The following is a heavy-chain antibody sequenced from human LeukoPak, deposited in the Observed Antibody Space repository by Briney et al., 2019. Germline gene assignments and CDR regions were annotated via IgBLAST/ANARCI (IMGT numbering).Heavy chain of an antibody. D-gene: IGHD4-17*01. J-gene: IGHJ6*03. CDR3: ARDHYGDSEKVDYYYMDV. Sequence: SETLSLTCAVYGGSFSGYYWSWIRQPPGKGLEWIGEINHSGSTNYNPSLKSRVTISVDTSKNQFSLKLSSVTAADTAVYYCARDHYGDSEKVDYYYMDVWGKGTTVTVSS. V-gene: IGHV4-34*01. CDR2: INHSGST. CDR1: GGSFSGYY.